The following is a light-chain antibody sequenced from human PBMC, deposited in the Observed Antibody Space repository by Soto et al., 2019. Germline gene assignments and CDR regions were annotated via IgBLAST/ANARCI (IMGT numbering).Light chain of an antibody. CDR2: DVS. V-gene: IGLV2-14*03. Sequence: QSALAQPASVSGSPGQSIAISCTGTSSDVGAYNYVSWYQQHPGKAPKLIVHDVSDRPSGVSDRFSGSKSGNTASLTISGLQAEDEADYYCSSYTGAYTLVFGTGTKLTVL. J-gene: IGLJ1*01. CDR3: SSYTGAYTLV. CDR1: SSDVGAYNY.